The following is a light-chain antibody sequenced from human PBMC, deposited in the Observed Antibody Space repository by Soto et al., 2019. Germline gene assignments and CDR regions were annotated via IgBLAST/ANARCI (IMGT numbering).Light chain of an antibody. V-gene: IGKV3-20*01. CDR1: QSVSNNY. CDR2: GAF. Sequence: EIVLTQSPGTLSLSPGERATLSCRASQSVSNNYLAWYQQKPGQGPRLLIYGAFTRATGIPDRFSGSGSGTDFTLTISRLEPEDFAVYYCQQHETLITFGQGTRLEIK. CDR3: QQHETLIT. J-gene: IGKJ5*01.